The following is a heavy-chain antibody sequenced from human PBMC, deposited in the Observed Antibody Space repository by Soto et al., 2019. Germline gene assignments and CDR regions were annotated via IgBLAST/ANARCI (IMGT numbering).Heavy chain of an antibody. CDR1: GFTFSSYG. J-gene: IGHJ5*02. Sequence: QVQLVESGGGVVQPGRSLRLSCAASGFTFSSYGMHWVRQAPGKGLEWMAVIWYDGSNKYYADSVKGRFTISRDNSKNTLYLQMNSLRAEDTAVYYCARDRRYSSSWYWFDPWGQGTLVTVSS. D-gene: IGHD6-13*01. CDR2: IWYDGSNK. CDR3: ARDRRYSSSWYWFDP. V-gene: IGHV3-33*01.